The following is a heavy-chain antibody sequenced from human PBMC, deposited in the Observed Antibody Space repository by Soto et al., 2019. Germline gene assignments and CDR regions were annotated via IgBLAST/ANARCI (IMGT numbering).Heavy chain of an antibody. J-gene: IGHJ5*02. CDR3: ARQVRDIVVVPAAIVPWFDP. V-gene: IGHV5-51*01. D-gene: IGHD2-2*02. CDR1: GYSFTSYW. CDR2: IYPGDSDT. Sequence: GESLNISCKGSGYSFTSYWIGWVRQMPGKGLEWMGIIYPGDSDTRYSPSFQGQVTISADKSISTAYLQWSSLKASDTAMYYCARQVRDIVVVPAAIVPWFDPWGQGTLVTVSS.